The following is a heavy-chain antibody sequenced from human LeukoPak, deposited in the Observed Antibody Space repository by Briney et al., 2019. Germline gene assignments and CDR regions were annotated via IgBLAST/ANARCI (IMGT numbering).Heavy chain of an antibody. CDR1: GYAFTTCG. D-gene: IGHD5-12*01. Sequence: GASVKVSCKTSGYAFTTCGISWMRQAPGQGLEWMGWISPYNGNTNYIQRLQGRVTMTTDTSTNTAYMELRSLSSDDAAVYYCARDKGRANLVAMSDYWGQGTLVTVSS. V-gene: IGHV1-18*01. J-gene: IGHJ4*02. CDR2: ISPYNGNT. CDR3: ARDKGRANLVAMSDY.